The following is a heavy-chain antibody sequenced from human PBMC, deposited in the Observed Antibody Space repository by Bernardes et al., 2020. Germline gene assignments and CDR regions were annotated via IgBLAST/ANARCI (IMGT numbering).Heavy chain of an antibody. Sequence: GGSLRLSCAASGFTFSSYGMHWVRQAPGKGLEWVAVIWYDGSNKYYADSVKGRFTISRDNSKNTLYLQMNSLRAEDTAVYYCARDLSGYSGYGSLDYWGQGTLVTVSS. CDR2: IWYDGSNK. D-gene: IGHD5-12*01. CDR1: GFTFSSYG. J-gene: IGHJ4*02. CDR3: ARDLSGYSGYGSLDY. V-gene: IGHV3-33*01.